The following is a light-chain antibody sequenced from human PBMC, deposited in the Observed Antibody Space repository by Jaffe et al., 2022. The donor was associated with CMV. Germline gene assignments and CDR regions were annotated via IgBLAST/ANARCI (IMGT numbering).Light chain of an antibody. CDR1: NIGGKT. Sequence: SYVLTQPPSVSVAPGETAKITCGGSNIGGKTVHWYQQRPGQAPLLVIYYDNDRPSGITDRFSGSNSGNTATLTINRVEAGDEADYYCQVWDSTSDHVVFGGGTELTVL. CDR2: YDN. J-gene: IGLJ2*01. CDR3: QVWDSTSDHVV. V-gene: IGLV3-21*04.